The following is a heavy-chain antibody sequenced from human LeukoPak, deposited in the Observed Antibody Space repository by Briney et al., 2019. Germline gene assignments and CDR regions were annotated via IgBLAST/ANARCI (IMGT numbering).Heavy chain of an antibody. D-gene: IGHD5-18*01. CDR3: ARGTRGYSYGSNYYYYGMDV. CDR1: GFTFSDYY. Sequence: GGSLRLSCAASGFTFSDYYMSWIRQAPGKGLERVSYISSSSSYTNYADSVKGRFTISRDNAKNSLYLQMNSLRAEDTAVYYCARGTRGYSYGSNYYYYGMDVWGQGTTVTVSS. V-gene: IGHV3-11*05. CDR2: ISSSSSYT. J-gene: IGHJ6*02.